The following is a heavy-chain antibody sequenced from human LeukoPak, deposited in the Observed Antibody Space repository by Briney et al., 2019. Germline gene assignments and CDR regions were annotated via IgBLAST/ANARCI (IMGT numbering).Heavy chain of an antibody. CDR3: AKGTYYDFWSGYYYYYYYMDV. Sequence: GGSLRLSCAASGFTYDDYAMHWVRHAPGKGLEWVSLISGDGGSTYYADSVKGRFTISRDNSKNSLYLQMNSLRTEDTALHYCAKGTYYDFWSGYYYYYYYMDVWGKGTTVTVSS. V-gene: IGHV3-43*02. CDR1: GFTYDDYA. J-gene: IGHJ6*03. CDR2: ISGDGGST. D-gene: IGHD3-3*01.